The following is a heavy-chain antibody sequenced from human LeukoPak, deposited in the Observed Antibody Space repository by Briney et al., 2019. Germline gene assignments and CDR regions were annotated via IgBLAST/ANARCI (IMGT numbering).Heavy chain of an antibody. CDR3: AREPRINMSPDAFYF. D-gene: IGHD3-10*02. CDR1: GYTFSDYY. J-gene: IGHJ3*01. CDR2: IKSNSGGI. V-gene: IGHV1-2*02. Sequence: EASVKVSCKTSGYTFSDYYLHWVRQAPGQGLEWMGWIKSNSGGIHYSQKFQDRVSITRDTSINTVYMELSSLTSGDTAIYYCAREPRINMSPDAFYFWGQGTLVTVFS.